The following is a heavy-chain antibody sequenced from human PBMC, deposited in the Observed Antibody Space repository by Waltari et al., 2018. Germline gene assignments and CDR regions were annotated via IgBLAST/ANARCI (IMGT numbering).Heavy chain of an antibody. CDR1: GGSFSGYY. V-gene: IGHV4-34*01. CDR2: INHSGST. CDR3: ARGASYYGSGAWRVYYYYYGMDV. Sequence: QVQLQQWGAGLLKPSETLSLTCAVYGGSFSGYYWSWIRQPPGKGLEWIGEINHSGSTNYNPALKSRVTISVDTSKNQFSLKLSSVTAADTAVYYCARGASYYGSGAWRVYYYYYGMDVWGQGTTVTVSS. J-gene: IGHJ6*02. D-gene: IGHD3-10*01.